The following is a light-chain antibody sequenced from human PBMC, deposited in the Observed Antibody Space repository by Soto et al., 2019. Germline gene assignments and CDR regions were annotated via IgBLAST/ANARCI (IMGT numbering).Light chain of an antibody. CDR2: YAS. V-gene: IGKV3-11*01. J-gene: IGKJ4*01. CDR3: QQRSTWPFLT. Sequence: TQSPATVSLSPGESATLSCRASQTVSNYLAWYQQKPGQAPRLLIYYASERATGIPARFSGSGSGTDYTLTISSLEPEDSAFYYCQQRSTWPFLTFGEGTKLEI. CDR1: QTVSNY.